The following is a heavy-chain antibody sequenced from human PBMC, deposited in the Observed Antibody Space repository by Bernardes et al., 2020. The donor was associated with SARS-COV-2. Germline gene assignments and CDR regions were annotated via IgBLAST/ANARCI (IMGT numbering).Heavy chain of an antibody. D-gene: IGHD2-2*01. CDR2: IYYSGST. CDR1: GASLSSGHAY. V-gene: IGHV4-39*02. J-gene: IGHJ5*02. CDR3: ARNSTLSGFSSPWNWFDT. Sequence: SETLSLTCSVSGASLSSGHAYWAWIRQPPGKGLEWIASIYYSGSTHYSPSFKRRVTISVDTLKNHFSLRLNSVTAADTAIYYCARNSTLSGFSSPWNWFDTWGQGTLVTVSS.